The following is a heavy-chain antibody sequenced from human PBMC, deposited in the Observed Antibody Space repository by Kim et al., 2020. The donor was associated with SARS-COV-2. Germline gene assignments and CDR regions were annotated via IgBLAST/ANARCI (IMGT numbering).Heavy chain of an antibody. V-gene: IGHV1-2*02. Sequence: TNYAQKFQGGVTMTRDTSISTAYMELSRLRSDDTAVYYCARGTATYYFDYWGQGTLVTVSS. CDR3: ARGTATYYFDY. D-gene: IGHD3-10*01. CDR2: T. J-gene: IGHJ4*02.